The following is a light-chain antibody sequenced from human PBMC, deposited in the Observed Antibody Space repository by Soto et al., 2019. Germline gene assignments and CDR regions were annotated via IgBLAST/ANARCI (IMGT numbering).Light chain of an antibody. Sequence: QSALTQPPSASGSPGQSVTISCTGTSSDVGRYNYVSWYQQHTGKAPKLMIYEVSKRPSGVPDRFSGSKSGNTASLTVSGLQAEDEADYYGSSYAGSNNLVFGGGTKLTVL. CDR1: SSDVGRYNY. CDR3: SSYAGSNNLV. V-gene: IGLV2-8*01. CDR2: EVS. J-gene: IGLJ3*02.